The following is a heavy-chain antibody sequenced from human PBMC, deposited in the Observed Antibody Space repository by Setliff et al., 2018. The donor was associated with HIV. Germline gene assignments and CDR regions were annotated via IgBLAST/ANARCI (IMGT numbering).Heavy chain of an antibody. Sequence: SETLSLTCAVYGGSFSGYYWSWIRQPPGKGLEWIGEINHSGSTNYNPSLKSRVTISLDRSKTQFSLKLSSVTAADTAVYYCARSPLYSGYERYYFDYWGQGTLVTVSS. J-gene: IGHJ4*02. CDR1: GGSFSGYY. V-gene: IGHV4-34*01. D-gene: IGHD5-12*01. CDR3: ARSPLYSGYERYYFDY. CDR2: INHSGST.